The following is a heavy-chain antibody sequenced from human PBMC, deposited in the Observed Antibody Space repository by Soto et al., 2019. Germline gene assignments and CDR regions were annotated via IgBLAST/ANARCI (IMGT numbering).Heavy chain of an antibody. CDR2: IWYAGSNK. V-gene: IGHV3-33*01. J-gene: IGHJ4*02. CDR3: ARDLNSFDY. D-gene: IGHD1-26*01. Sequence: GGSLRLSCAASGFTFSSYGMHWVRQAPGKGLEWVAAIWYAGSNKYYADSVKGRFTISRDNSKNTLYLQMNSLRAEDTAVYYCARDLNSFDYWGQGTLVTVSS. CDR1: GFTFSSYG.